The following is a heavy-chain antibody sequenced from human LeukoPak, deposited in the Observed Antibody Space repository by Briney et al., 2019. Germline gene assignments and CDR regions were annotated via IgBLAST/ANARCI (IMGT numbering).Heavy chain of an antibody. CDR1: GFTFSTYS. V-gene: IGHV3-21*06. D-gene: IGHD3-16*01. Sequence: GGSLRLSCAASGFTFSTYSMNWVRQAPGKGLEWVSSISSSSNYIYYADSVKGRFTISRDNAKNSLYLQMSSLRAEDTAVYYCARDPGSLGEFDYWGQGTLVTVSS. CDR2: ISSSSNYI. CDR3: ARDPGSLGEFDY. J-gene: IGHJ4*02.